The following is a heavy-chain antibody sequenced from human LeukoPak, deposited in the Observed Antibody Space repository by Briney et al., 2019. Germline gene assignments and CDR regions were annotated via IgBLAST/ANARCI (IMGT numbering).Heavy chain of an antibody. D-gene: IGHD3-22*01. CDR3: ARTYYDSSGSSAGPMDV. V-gene: IGHV1-69*13. Sequence: SVKVSCKVSGGXFSSYAISWVRQAPGQGLEWMGGIIPIFGTTNYAQKFQGRVTITADESTSTAYMELSSLRSEDTAVYYCARTYYDSSGSSAGPMDVWGQGTTVTVSS. CDR2: IIPIFGTT. J-gene: IGHJ6*02. CDR1: GGXFSSYA.